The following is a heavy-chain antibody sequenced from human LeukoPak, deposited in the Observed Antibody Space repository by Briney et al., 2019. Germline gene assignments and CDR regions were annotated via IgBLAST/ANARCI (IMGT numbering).Heavy chain of an antibody. J-gene: IGHJ3*02. V-gene: IGHV3-20*04. CDR3: ARDYDSSGYSDAFDI. Sequence: GSLRLSCAASGFTFDDYGMSLVRQAPGKGLEWVSGINWNGGSTGYADSVKGRFTISRDNAKNSLYLQMNSLRAEDTALYYCARDYDSSGYSDAFDIWGQGTMVTVSS. CDR1: GFTFDDYG. CDR2: INWNGGST. D-gene: IGHD3-22*01.